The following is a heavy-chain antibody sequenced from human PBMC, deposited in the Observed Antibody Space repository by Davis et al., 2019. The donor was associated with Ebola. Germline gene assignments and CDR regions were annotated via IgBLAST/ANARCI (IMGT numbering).Heavy chain of an antibody. CDR3: ARSNPEYYYDSSGYSAYWYFDL. V-gene: IGHV3-53*01. D-gene: IGHD3-22*01. CDR2: IYSGGST. CDR1: GFTVSSNY. Sequence: PAGSLRLSCAASGFTVSSNYMSWVRQPPGKGLEWVSVIYSGGSTYYADSVKGRFTISRDNSKNTLYLQMNSLSAEDTAVYYCARSNPEYYYDSSGYSAYWYFDLWGRGTLVTVSS. J-gene: IGHJ2*01.